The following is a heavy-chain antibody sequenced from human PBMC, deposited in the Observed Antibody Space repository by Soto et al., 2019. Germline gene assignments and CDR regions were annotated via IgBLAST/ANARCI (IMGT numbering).Heavy chain of an antibody. CDR3: EIRGYSYGLDY. V-gene: IGHV3-23*01. CDR2: ISGSGGST. CDR1: GFTFSSYA. J-gene: IGHJ4*02. D-gene: IGHD5-18*01. Sequence: GGYLRLSCAASGFTFSSYAMSWVRQAPGKGLEWVSAISGSGGSTYYADSVKGRFTISRDNSKNTLYLQMNSLRAEDTAVYYCEIRGYSYGLDYWGQGTLVTVSS.